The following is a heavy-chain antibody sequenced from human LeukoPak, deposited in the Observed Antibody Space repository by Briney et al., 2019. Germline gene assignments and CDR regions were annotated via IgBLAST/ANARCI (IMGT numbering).Heavy chain of an antibody. CDR3: ARDCSSATCYAAFDY. Sequence: GRSLRLSCVASGFTFNKYAMDWVRQAPGKGLEWVASISYDDTNKVYSDSVKGRFTVSRDRTNNTLYLQMHGLRAEDTAVYYCARDCSSATCYAAFDYWGQGVLVTVSS. D-gene: IGHD2-2*01. CDR2: ISYDDTNK. V-gene: IGHV3-30-3*01. CDR1: GFTFNKYA. J-gene: IGHJ4*02.